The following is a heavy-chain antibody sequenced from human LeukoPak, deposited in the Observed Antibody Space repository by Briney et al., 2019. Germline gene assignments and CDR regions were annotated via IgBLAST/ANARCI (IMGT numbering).Heavy chain of an antibody. CDR1: GGSISSYY. CDR2: IYYSGST. J-gene: IGHJ4*02. V-gene: IGHV4-59*01. Sequence: SETLSLTCTVSGGSISSYYWSWIRQPPGKGLEWIGYIYYSGSTNYNPSLKSRVTISVDMSKNQFSLKLSSVTAADTAVYYCARSLTGTTDYWGQGTLVTVSS. CDR3: ARSLTGTTDY. D-gene: IGHD1-1*01.